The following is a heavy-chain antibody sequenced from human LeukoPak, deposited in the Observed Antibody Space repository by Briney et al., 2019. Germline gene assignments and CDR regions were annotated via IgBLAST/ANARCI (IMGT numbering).Heavy chain of an antibody. V-gene: IGHV3-15*01. Sequence: GGSLRLSCAGSGFTFSYAWMSWVRQAPGKGLEWVGRINDKSDGGTADYAAPVKGRFTLSRDDSKNTVYLQMNSLKIEDTAAYYCTTGLSHWGQGTLVTVSS. CDR2: INDKSDGGTA. CDR1: GFTFSYAW. J-gene: IGHJ4*02. CDR3: TTGLSH.